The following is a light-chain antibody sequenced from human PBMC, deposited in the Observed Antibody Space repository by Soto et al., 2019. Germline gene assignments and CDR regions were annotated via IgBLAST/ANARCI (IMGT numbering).Light chain of an antibody. CDR1: QSVGRN. CDR2: GAS. V-gene: IGKV3-15*01. J-gene: IGKJ1*01. Sequence: EIVMTQSPATLSVSPGDRATLSCRASQSVGRNLAWYQQNPGQPPRLLIYGASTRATGIPARFSGSGSGTEFTLTISSLQSEDFAVYYCQKYNVWPWTFGQGTKVEIK. CDR3: QKYNVWPWT.